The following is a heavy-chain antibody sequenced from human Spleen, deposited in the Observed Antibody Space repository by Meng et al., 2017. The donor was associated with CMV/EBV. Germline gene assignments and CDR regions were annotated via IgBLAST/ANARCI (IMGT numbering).Heavy chain of an antibody. V-gene: IGHV3-48*03. Sequence: GGSLRLSCAASGFIFSSSEMNWVRQAPGKGLEWVSYISSSGSTIYYADSVKGRFTISRDKAKNSLYLQVNSLRAEDTAVYYCARDARGLAATGGGHWGQGTLVTVSS. CDR3: ARDARGLAATGGGH. J-gene: IGHJ1*01. D-gene: IGHD6-13*01. CDR2: ISSSGSTI. CDR1: GFIFSSSE.